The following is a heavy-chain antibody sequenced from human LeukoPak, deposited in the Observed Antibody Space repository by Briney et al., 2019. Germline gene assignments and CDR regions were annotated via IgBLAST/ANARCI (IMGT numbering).Heavy chain of an antibody. CDR2: IKQDGSEK. Sequence: GGSLRLSCAASGFTFSSYWMSWVRQAPGKGLEWVASIKQDGSEKYYVDSVKGRFTISRDNAKNSLYLQMNSLRAEDTAVYYCARRDFWSGAHYGMDVWGQGTTVTVSS. D-gene: IGHD3-3*01. CDR1: GFTFSSYW. J-gene: IGHJ6*02. CDR3: ARRDFWSGAHYGMDV. V-gene: IGHV3-7*01.